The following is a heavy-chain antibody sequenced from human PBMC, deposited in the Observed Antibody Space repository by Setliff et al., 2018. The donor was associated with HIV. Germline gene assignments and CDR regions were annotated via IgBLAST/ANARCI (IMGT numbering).Heavy chain of an antibody. V-gene: IGHV1-18*01. J-gene: IGHJ4*02. CDR2: IRVYNGNT. Sequence: ASVKVSCKASGYTFTNYGISWVRQAPGQGLEWMGWIRVYNGNTNYVQSLQGRVTMTTDTSTSTAYMELRSLRSDDTAVYYCARVIRIGAGNYYFDYWGQGTLVTVSS. CDR1: GYTFTNYG. CDR3: ARVIRIGAGNYYFDY. D-gene: IGHD6-13*01.